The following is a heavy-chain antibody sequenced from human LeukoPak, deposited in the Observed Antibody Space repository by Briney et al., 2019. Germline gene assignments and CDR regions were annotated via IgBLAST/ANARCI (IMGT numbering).Heavy chain of an antibody. J-gene: IGHJ4*01. V-gene: IGHV3-23*01. D-gene: IGHD3-22*01. CDR3: AKETYYYDRSCYPHPDK. CDR2: ISGSGDST. Sequence: GGSLRLSCAASGFTFSNYCVTWVRQAPGKALEWVSSISGSGDSTYYADSVKGRFTISRDNSKNTLYLQMNSLRAEDTAVYYCAKETYYYDRSCYPHPDKWGQLSLV. CDR1: GFTFSNYC.